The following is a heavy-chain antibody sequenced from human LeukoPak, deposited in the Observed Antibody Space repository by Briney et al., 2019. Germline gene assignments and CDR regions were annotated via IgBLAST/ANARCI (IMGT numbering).Heavy chain of an antibody. J-gene: IGHJ4*02. Sequence: GGSLRLSCTASGFTFSSYAMHWVRQSPGKGLEWVAVISYDGFYKYSADSVQGRFNISRDNSKNTLYLQMNTLRVEDTAVYYCARGRGWIYDSWGRGTLVTVSS. V-gene: IGHV3-30*03. CDR1: GFTFSSYA. D-gene: IGHD6-19*01. CDR2: ISYDGFYK. CDR3: ARGRGWIYDS.